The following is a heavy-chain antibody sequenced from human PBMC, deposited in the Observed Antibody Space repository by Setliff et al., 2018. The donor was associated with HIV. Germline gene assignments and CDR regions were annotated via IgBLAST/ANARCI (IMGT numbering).Heavy chain of an antibody. D-gene: IGHD5-12*01. V-gene: IGHV4-39*01. CDR3: ARLGDSGYDFRGYFDY. CDR2: VYYSGGT. Sequence: SETLSLTCTVSSGSVSDTSYYWGWIRQPPGKGLEWLANVYYSGGTYYNPSLNSRVTISVDTSRNQFSLKLTSVTAAGTALYFCARLGDSGYDFRGYFDYWGQGKLVTVSS. J-gene: IGHJ4*02. CDR1: SGSVSDTSYY.